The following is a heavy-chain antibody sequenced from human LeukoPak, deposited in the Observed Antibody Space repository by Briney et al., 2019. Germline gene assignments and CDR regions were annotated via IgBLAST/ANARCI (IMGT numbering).Heavy chain of an antibody. CDR2: INHSGST. D-gene: IGHD3-3*01. V-gene: IGHV4-34*01. J-gene: IGHJ3*02. CDR1: GGSFSGYY. CDR3: ASTPPTGDFWSGYLRSPADAFDI. Sequence: SKTLSLTCAVYGGSFSGYYWSWIRQPPGKGLEWIGEINHSGSTNYNPSLKSRVTISVDTSKNQFSLKLSSVTAADTAVYYCASTPPTGDFWSGYLRSPADAFDIWGQGTMVTVSS.